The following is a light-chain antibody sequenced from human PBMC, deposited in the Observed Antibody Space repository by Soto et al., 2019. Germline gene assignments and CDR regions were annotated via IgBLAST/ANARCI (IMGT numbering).Light chain of an antibody. CDR2: RAS. CDR1: QSISNS. V-gene: IGKV1-5*03. J-gene: IGKJ5*01. Sequence: DIQMTQTPSTRSASVGDRVTMACRASQSISNSLAWYQQKPGKAPKLLIYRASALQSGVPSRFSGSGSGTDFTLTITSLRPEDFATYWCQQSYNTPVTFGQGTRLEI. CDR3: QQSYNTPVT.